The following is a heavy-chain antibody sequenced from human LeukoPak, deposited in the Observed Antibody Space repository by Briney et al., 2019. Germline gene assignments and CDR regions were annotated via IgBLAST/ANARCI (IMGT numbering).Heavy chain of an antibody. Sequence: GGSLRLSCAASAFSFCGSAMHSVRQASGKGLEWVGRIRSKASSYATAYAASVKGRFTIWRDDSKNTAYLQMNILKTGDTAVYYCIRWESYYYGMDVWGQGTTVTVSS. CDR1: AFSFCGSA. D-gene: IGHD1-26*01. J-gene: IGHJ6*02. CDR2: IRSKASSYAT. CDR3: IRWESYYYGMDV. V-gene: IGHV3-73*01.